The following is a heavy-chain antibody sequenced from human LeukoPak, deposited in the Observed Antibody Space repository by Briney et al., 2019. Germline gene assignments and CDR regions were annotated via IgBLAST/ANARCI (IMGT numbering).Heavy chain of an antibody. D-gene: IGHD1-14*01. J-gene: IGHJ4*02. Sequence: GGSLRLSCAGSGFTFGGYGMHWFRQTPGKGLEWVAVIAYDGSRAFYTDSVKGRFTISRDNSKNTMSVQTDDLRAEDTAVYYCTRYNNDHFDYWGQGTLVTVSS. V-gene: IGHV3-33*01. CDR3: TRYNNDHFDY. CDR1: GFTFGGYG. CDR2: IAYDGSRA.